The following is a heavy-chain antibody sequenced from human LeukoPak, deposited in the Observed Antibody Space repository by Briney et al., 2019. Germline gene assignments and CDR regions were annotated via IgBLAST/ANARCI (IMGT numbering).Heavy chain of an antibody. CDR3: ASQIRGYSYGYRLGVAFDI. CDR2: IYPGDSDT. CDR1: GYSFTSYW. Sequence: GESLKISCKGSGYSFTSYWIGWVRQMPGKGLEWMGIIYPGDSDTRYSPSFQGQVTISADKSISTAYLQWSGLKASDTAMYYCASQIRGYSYGYRLGVAFDIWGQGTMVTVSS. D-gene: IGHD5-18*01. V-gene: IGHV5-51*01. J-gene: IGHJ3*02.